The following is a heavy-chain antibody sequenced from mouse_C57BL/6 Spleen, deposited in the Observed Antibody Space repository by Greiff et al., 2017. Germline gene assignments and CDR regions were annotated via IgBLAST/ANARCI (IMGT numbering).Heavy chain of an antibody. CDR2: ISSGSSTI. Sequence: EVQRVESGGGLVKPGGSLKLSCAASGFTFSDYGMHWVRQAPEKGLEWVAYISSGSSTIYYAATVKGRFTITRDNAKNTLFLQMTSLRSEDTAMYYCARKLRLYYAMDYWGQGTSVTVAS. CDR1: GFTFSDYG. V-gene: IGHV5-17*01. J-gene: IGHJ4*01. CDR3: ARKLRLYYAMDY. D-gene: IGHD1-1*01.